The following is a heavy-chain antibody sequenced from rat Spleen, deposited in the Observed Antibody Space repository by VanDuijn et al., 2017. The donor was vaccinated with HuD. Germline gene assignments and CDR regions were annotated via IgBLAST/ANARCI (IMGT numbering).Heavy chain of an antibody. CDR1: GFTFSDYY. V-gene: IGHV5-22*01. D-gene: IGHD4-4*01. Sequence: EVQLVESGGGLVQPGRSLKLSCAASGFTFSDYYMAWVRQAPKKGLEWVASISYEGRNTYYRDSVKGRFTISRDNAKSTLSLQMNSLRSEDTATYYCARRLGGCADAWGQGTSVTVSS. CDR3: ARRLGGCADA. J-gene: IGHJ4*01. CDR2: ISYEGRNT.